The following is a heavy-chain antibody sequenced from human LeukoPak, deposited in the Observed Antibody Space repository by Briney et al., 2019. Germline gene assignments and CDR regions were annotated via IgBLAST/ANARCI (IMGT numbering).Heavy chain of an antibody. CDR1: GGSVSDYY. J-gene: IGHJ4*02. Sequence: PSETLSLTCTISGGSVSDYYWSWIRQSPGKGLEWIGYIYYTGSTTYNPSLKSRVTMSADTSKNQFSLNLSSVTAADTAVYYCARASVLLSADYWGQGTLVTVSS. CDR3: ARASVLLSADY. CDR2: IYYTGST. V-gene: IGHV4-59*02. D-gene: IGHD3-16*01.